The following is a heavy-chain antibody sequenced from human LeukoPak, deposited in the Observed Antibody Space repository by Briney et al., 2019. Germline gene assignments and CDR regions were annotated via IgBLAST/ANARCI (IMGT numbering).Heavy chain of an antibody. J-gene: IGHJ6*03. CDR3: AKGAVESLDYYFYMEV. CDR1: GLTFSSYA. Sequence: GGSLRPSCVASGLTFSSYAMNWVRQAPGKGLQWVSSISGSGGTTYIADSVKGRFTISRDNSKNTLFLEMNSLRVEDTALYYCAKGAVESLDYYFYMEVWGTGTTVTVSS. V-gene: IGHV3-23*01. CDR2: ISGSGGTT.